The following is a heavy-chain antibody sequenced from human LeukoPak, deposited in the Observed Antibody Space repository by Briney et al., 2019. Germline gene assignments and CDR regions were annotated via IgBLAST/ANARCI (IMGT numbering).Heavy chain of an antibody. Sequence: ASVKLSCKASGYTFTSYYMHWVRQAPGQGLEWIGWINPYSGGTNYTQKFQGRVTMNRETSISTAYMELSRLRSDDTAVYYCAREGCSSTNCHVIGDDNGFDPWGQGTLVTVSS. CDR1: GYTFTSYY. J-gene: IGHJ5*02. CDR3: AREGCSSTNCHVIGDDNGFDP. V-gene: IGHV1-2*02. D-gene: IGHD2-2*01. CDR2: INPYSGGT.